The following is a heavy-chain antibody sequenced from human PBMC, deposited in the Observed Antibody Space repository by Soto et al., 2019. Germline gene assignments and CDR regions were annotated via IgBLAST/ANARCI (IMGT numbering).Heavy chain of an antibody. CDR3: ARKRWWDGYKYNWFDP. Sequence: QVQLVQSGAEVKKPGSLVKVSCKASGGTFSSYAISWVRQAPGQGLEWMGGIIPIFGTANYAQKFQGRVTITADESTSTAYMELSSLRSEDTAVYYCARKRWWDGYKYNWFDPWGQGTLVTVSS. J-gene: IGHJ5*02. D-gene: IGHD2-15*01. V-gene: IGHV1-69*01. CDR2: IIPIFGTA. CDR1: GGTFSSYA.